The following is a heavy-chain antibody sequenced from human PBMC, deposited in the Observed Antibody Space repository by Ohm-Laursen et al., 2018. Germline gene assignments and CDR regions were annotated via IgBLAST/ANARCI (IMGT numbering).Heavy chain of an antibody. Sequence: TLSLTCPVSGGSISSYYWSWIRQPPGKGLEWIGYIYYSGSTNYNPSLKSRVTISVDTSKNQFSLKLSSVTAADTAVYYCARLYCSGGSCYSAIYYFDYWGQGTLVTVSS. V-gene: IGHV4-59*08. CDR3: ARLYCSGGSCYSAIYYFDY. D-gene: IGHD2-15*01. CDR2: IYYSGST. CDR1: GGSISSYY. J-gene: IGHJ4*02.